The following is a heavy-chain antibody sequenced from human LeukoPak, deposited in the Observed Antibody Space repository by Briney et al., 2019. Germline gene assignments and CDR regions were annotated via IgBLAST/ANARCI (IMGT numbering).Heavy chain of an antibody. CDR2: IYPGDSDT. D-gene: IGHD6-6*01. V-gene: IGHV5-51*01. J-gene: IGHJ4*02. CDR1: GYSFTSYW. CDR3: ARLGRLWQLVRSPYYFDY. Sequence: GESLKISCKGSGYSFTSYWIGWVRQMPGKGLEWMGIIYPGDSDTRYSPSFQGQVTISADRSISTAYLQWSSLKASDTAMYYCARLGRLWQLVRSPYYFDYWGQGTLVTVSS.